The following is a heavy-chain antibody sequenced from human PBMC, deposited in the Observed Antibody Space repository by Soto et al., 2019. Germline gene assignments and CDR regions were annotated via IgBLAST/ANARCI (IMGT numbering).Heavy chain of an antibody. Sequence: SVKVSCKASGFTFISSTMQWVRQARGQPLEWIGWIVVGSGHTNYAQKLQERVAITRDMSKNTAYMELSSLRLEDTAVYYCAAALYCSNGVCSHDYWGQGTLVTVSS. D-gene: IGHD2-8*01. CDR2: IVVGSGHT. V-gene: IGHV1-58*02. CDR3: AAALYCSNGVCSHDY. J-gene: IGHJ4*02. CDR1: GFTFISST.